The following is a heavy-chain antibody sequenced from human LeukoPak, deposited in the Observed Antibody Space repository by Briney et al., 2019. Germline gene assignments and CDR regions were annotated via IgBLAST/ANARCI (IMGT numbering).Heavy chain of an antibody. J-gene: IGHJ6*03. CDR3: ASSPLLYLRYYYFYYMDV. Sequence: GSSVKVPCKASGGTFSNYAFSWVRQAPGQGPEWMGGIIPILGRANYAQKFQGRVTITTGESTTTAYMELSSLRSEDSAVYYCASSPLLYLRYYYFYYMDVWGKGTTVTVSS. CDR2: IIPILGRA. V-gene: IGHV1-69*05. D-gene: IGHD1-26*01. CDR1: GGTFSNYA.